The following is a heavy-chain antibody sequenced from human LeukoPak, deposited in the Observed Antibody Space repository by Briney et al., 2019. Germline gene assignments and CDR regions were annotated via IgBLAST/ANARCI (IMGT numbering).Heavy chain of an antibody. V-gene: IGHV5-51*01. J-gene: IGHJ3*02. D-gene: IGHD6-19*01. CDR3: ARPYSSGWAHDAFDI. Sequence: GEPLKISCKGSGYSFTSYWTGWVRQMPGKGREWMGIIYPGDSDTRYSPSFQGQVTISADKSISTAYLQWSSLKASDTAMYYCARPYSSGWAHDAFDIWGQGTMVTVSS. CDR1: GYSFTSYW. CDR2: IYPGDSDT.